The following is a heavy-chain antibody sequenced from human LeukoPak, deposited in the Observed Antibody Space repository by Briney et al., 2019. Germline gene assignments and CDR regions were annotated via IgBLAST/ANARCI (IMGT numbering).Heavy chain of an antibody. CDR2: IYHSGST. V-gene: IGHV4-4*02. J-gene: IGHJ4*02. CDR1: GGSISSSNW. Sequence: PSGTLSLTCAVSGGSISSSNWWSWVRQPPGKGLEWIGEIYHSGSTNYNPSLKSRVTISVDKSKNQSSVTAADTAVYYCARGYSSSWNYFDYWGQGTLVTVSS. D-gene: IGHD6-13*01. CDR3: ARGYSSSWNYFDY.